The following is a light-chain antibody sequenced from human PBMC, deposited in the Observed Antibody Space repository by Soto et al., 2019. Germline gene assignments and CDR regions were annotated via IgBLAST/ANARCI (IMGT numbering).Light chain of an antibody. CDR1: SSNFGAGYD. J-gene: IGLJ2*01. CDR3: QSYDTSLSGSI. Sequence: QSVRTQPPSVSGAPGQRVTGSCTGSSSNFGAGYDVHWYQRLPGTAPKLLIYGNTNRPSGVPDRFSGSKSGTSASLAITGLQAEDEADYYCQSYDTSLSGSIFGGETKLTVL. CDR2: GNT. V-gene: IGLV1-40*01.